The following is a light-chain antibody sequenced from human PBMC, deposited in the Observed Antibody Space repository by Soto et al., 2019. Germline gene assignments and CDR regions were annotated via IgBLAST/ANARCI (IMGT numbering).Light chain of an antibody. J-gene: IGKJ5*01. V-gene: IGKV3-11*01. Sequence: EIVLTQSPATLSLSPGERATLSCRASQSVTSYLVWYQQKPCQAPRLLIYDASNRATGIPARFTCSGSGTDFTLTISSLEPEDFAVYYCQHRYNWPFTFGQGTRLEIK. CDR2: DAS. CDR3: QHRYNWPFT. CDR1: QSVTSY.